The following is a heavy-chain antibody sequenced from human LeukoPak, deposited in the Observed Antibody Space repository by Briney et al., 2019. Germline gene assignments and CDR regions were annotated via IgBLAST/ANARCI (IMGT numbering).Heavy chain of an antibody. CDR2: ISGSGGST. V-gene: IGHV3-23*01. Sequence: GGSLRLSCAASGFTFSSYAMSWVRQAPGKGLEWVSAISGSGGSTYYADSVKGRFTISRDNSKNTLYLQMNSLRAEDTAVYYCAKQKKNLRLRFSDPHWFDPWGQGTLVTVSS. CDR1: GFTFSSYA. J-gene: IGHJ5*02. CDR3: AKQKKNLRLRFSDPHWFDP. D-gene: IGHD3-3*01.